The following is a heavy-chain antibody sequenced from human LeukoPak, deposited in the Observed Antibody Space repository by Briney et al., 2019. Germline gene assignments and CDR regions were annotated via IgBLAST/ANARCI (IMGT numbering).Heavy chain of an antibody. D-gene: IGHD4-17*01. CDR2: INPDSGGT. CDR3: ARADRGDYMFDY. Sequence: ASVKVSCKASGYTFIGYYMHWVRQAPGQGLEWMGWINPDSGGTNYAEKFQGRVTMTRGTSISTAYMELSRLTSDDTAVYYCARADRGDYMFDYWGQGTLVTVSS. V-gene: IGHV1-2*02. J-gene: IGHJ4*02. CDR1: GYTFIGYY.